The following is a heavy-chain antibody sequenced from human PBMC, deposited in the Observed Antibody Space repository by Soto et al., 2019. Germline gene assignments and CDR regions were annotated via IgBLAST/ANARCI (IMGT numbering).Heavy chain of an antibody. CDR1: GVTSSREG. J-gene: IGHJ5*02. CDR3: ATTAVYDYVYGSSGLDP. Sequence: GGSLRVSRAGSGVTSSREGMHWVRHAPGKGQEWVAVISYDGSDKYYGDSVKGRFTISRDDSKNTLYLQMNSLRVEDTAIYYCATTAVYDYVYGSSGLDPGSPGTLVTV. CDR2: ISYDGSDK. V-gene: IGHV3-30*03. D-gene: IGHD3-16*01.